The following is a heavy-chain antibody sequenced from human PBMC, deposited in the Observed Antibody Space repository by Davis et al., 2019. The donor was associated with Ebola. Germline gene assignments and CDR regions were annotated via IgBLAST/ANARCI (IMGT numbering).Heavy chain of an antibody. D-gene: IGHD6-13*01. Sequence: GESLKISCKGSGYSFTSYWISWVRQMPGKGLEWMGRIDPSDSYTNYSPSFQGHVTISADKSISTAYLQWSSLKASDTAMYYCARREIAAAGTSYGMDVWGQGTTVTVSS. V-gene: IGHV5-10-1*01. CDR2: IDPSDSYT. CDR1: GYSFTSYW. J-gene: IGHJ6*02. CDR3: ARREIAAAGTSYGMDV.